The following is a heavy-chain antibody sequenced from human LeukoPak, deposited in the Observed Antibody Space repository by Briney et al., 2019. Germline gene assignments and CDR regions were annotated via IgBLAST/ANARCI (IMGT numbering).Heavy chain of an antibody. CDR3: AKARSVYSGYCSGGSCYSGSDY. CDR1: GFTFSSYA. V-gene: IGHV3-23*01. Sequence: GGSLRLPCAASGFTFSSYAMRWVRQAPGKGLEWVSGISGNGRSTYYADSVKGRFTISRDNSKNTLYLQMNSLRAEDTAVYYCAKARSVYSGYCSGGSCYSGSDYWGQGTLVTVSS. J-gene: IGHJ4*02. CDR2: ISGNGRST. D-gene: IGHD2-15*01.